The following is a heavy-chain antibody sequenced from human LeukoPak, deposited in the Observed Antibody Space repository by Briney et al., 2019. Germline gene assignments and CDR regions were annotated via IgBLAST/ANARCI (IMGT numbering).Heavy chain of an antibody. J-gene: IGHJ3*02. CDR3: ATHTISGVVTYASFI. CDR2: IYYSGST. CDR1: GGSISSYY. V-gene: IGHV4-59*01. D-gene: IGHD3-3*01. Sequence: SEALSLTCIDSGGSISSYYWSWIRQPPGKGLEWIGYIYYSGSTNYNPSLKSRVTISVDTSKNQCSLKLSSVTAADTAVYYCATHTISGVVTYASFIWGRGTLVTVSS.